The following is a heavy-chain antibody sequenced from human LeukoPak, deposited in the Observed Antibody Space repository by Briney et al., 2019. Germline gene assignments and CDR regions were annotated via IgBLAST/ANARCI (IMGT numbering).Heavy chain of an antibody. V-gene: IGHV4-34*01. CDR2: INHSGST. J-gene: IGHJ6*03. D-gene: IGHD7-27*01. CDR3: ASLGTFENYYYMDV. CDR1: GGSFSGYY. Sequence: SETLSLTCAVYGGSFSGYYWSWIRQPPGKGLEWIGEINHSGSTNYNPSLKSRVTISVDTSKNQFSLKLSSVTAADTAVYYCASLGTFENYYYMDVWGKGTTVTASS.